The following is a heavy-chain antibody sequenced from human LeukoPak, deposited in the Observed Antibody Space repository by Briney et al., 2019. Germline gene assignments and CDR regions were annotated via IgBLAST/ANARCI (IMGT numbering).Heavy chain of an antibody. CDR1: GFAFSDYS. D-gene: IGHD2-2*01. Sequence: PGESLRLSCTASGFAFSDYSMSWVPQAPGAGLEWVSAISPAGDSTTDADSVKGRFTISRDNSKSTLYLQMNGLTAEDTALYYCARRLVTAGITDFFDSWGQGTLVSVSS. CDR3: ARRLVTAGITDFFDS. CDR2: ISPAGDST. J-gene: IGHJ4*02. V-gene: IGHV3-23*01.